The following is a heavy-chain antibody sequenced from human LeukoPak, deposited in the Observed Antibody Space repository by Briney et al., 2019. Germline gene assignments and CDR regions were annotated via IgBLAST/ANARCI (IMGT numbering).Heavy chain of an antibody. V-gene: IGHV3-30*14. D-gene: IGHD2-15*01. J-gene: IGHJ4*02. CDR2: ISYDGGYK. CDR3: ARAGGYCGRISCPYYFDY. CDR1: GFTFSSYA. Sequence: GGSLRLSCAASGFTFSSYAMHWVRQAPGKGLEWVTIISYDGGYKYYADSVKGRFTISRDNSKNTLYLQMNSLRPEDTAVYYCARAGGYCGRISCPYYFDYWGQGSLVAVSS.